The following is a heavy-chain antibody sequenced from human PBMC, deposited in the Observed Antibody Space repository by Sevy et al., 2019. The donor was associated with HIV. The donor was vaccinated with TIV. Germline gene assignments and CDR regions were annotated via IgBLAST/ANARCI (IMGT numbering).Heavy chain of an antibody. CDR3: ARGGGNGWYYFDY. D-gene: IGHD6-19*01. CDR2: IIPIFGVG. Sequence: ASVKVSCKASGGTFSGYAISWVRQAPGQGLEWMGGIIPIFGVGNYAQKFQGRITITADESAGTSYLDLSSLRSEDTAVYYCARGGGNGWYYFDYWGQETLVTVSS. V-gene: IGHV1-69*13. J-gene: IGHJ4*02. CDR1: GGTFSGYA.